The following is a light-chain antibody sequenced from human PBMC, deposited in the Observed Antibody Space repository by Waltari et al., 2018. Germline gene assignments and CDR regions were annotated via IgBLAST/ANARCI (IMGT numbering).Light chain of an antibody. J-gene: IGLJ3*02. CDR3: CSYACSGTLV. CDR2: QAT. Sequence: QSALTQPASVSGSPGQSIIIHCTGPSRAIGNYNRVSWYQQHPDKAPQLIIYQATKRPSEISNRFSGSKSGNTASLTISGVQAEDEADYYCCSYACSGTLVLGGGTKLTVL. CDR1: SRAIGNYNR. V-gene: IGLV2-23*01.